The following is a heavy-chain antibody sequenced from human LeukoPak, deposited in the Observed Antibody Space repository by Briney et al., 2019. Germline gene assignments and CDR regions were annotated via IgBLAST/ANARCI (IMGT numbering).Heavy chain of an antibody. CDR2: ITPIFVTA. J-gene: IGHJ5*02. Sequence: SVTVSFACSVGTFSIYAISWVRQAPGQGREWMGSITPIFVTANYAQQLQGRVTITADTSTSTAYMELSSLRSEDTAVYYCARDHPPWFAPWGQGTLVTVSS. CDR1: VGTFSIYA. V-gene: IGHV1-69*06. CDR3: ARDHPPWFAP.